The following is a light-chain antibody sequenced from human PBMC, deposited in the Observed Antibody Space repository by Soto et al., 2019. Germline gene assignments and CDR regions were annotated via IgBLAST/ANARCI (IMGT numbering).Light chain of an antibody. CDR1: QSVSSY. Sequence: EIVLTQSPGTLYLSPGERATLSCRASQSVSSYLAWYQQKPGQAPRLLIFDASNRATGIPARFSGSGSATDFTLTISSLEPEDFAVYYCQHRSIWPVSFGQGTRLEIK. CDR3: QHRSIWPVS. J-gene: IGKJ5*01. V-gene: IGKV3-11*01. CDR2: DAS.